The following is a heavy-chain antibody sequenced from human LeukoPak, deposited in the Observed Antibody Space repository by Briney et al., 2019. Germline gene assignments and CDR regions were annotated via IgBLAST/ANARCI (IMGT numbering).Heavy chain of an antibody. D-gene: IGHD3-10*01. J-gene: IGHJ4*02. CDR2: INHSGST. V-gene: IGHV4-34*01. CDR3: ASQRIYGSGSPFDY. CDR1: GGSFSGYY. Sequence: PSETLSLTCAVYGGSFSGYYWSWIRQPPGKGLEWIGEINHSGSTNYNPSLKSRVTISVDTSKNQFSLKLSSVTAADTAVYYCASQRIYGSGSPFDYWGQGTLVTVPS.